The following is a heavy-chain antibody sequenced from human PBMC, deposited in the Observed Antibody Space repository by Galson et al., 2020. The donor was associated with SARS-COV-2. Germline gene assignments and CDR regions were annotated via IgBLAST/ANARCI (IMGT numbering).Heavy chain of an antibody. CDR3: ARIDSSGCRGNY. D-gene: IGHD6-19*01. CDR1: GFPLTTSGMC. CDR2: IDWDDDE. Sequence: ESGPTLVKPTQPLTLTCTFSGFPLTTSGMCVNWIRQPPGKALEWLARIDWDDDEYYNTSLKTRLTISKDTSKNQVVLTMTNLDPVDTATYYCARIDSSGCRGNYWGQGTLVTVSS. V-gene: IGHV2-70*11. J-gene: IGHJ4*02.